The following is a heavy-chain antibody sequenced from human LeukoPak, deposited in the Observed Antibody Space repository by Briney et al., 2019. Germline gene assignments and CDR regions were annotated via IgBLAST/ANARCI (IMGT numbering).Heavy chain of an antibody. J-gene: IGHJ4*02. V-gene: IGHV3-30-3*01. CDR3: AREAFYDFWSTPFDF. Sequence: AGGSLRLSCAASGFTFSSHAVHRVRQAPGKGLEWVAIISYDGSTKDYADSVKGRFTISRDNSKTTLYLQMNSLRAEDTAVYYCAREAFYDFWSTPFDFWGQGTLVTVSS. D-gene: IGHD3-3*01. CDR2: ISYDGSTK. CDR1: GFTFSSHA.